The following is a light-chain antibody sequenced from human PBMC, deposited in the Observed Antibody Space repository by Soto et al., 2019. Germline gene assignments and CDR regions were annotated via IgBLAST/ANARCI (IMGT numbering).Light chain of an antibody. CDR3: QQYHTYPWT. CDR2: KAS. Sequence: DIQMTQSPSTLSASVGDRVTITCRASQSINTWLAWYRQKPGKAPNLLIYKASSLESGVPSRFSGSGSGTEFTLTISSLQPDDFATYYCQQYHTYPWTFGQGTKVEIK. V-gene: IGKV1-5*03. CDR1: QSINTW. J-gene: IGKJ1*01.